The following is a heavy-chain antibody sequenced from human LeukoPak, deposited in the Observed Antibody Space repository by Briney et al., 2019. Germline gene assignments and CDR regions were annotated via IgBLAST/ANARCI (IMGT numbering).Heavy chain of an antibody. Sequence: SETLSLTCTVSGGSISSGGYYWSWIRQHPGKGLEWIGYIYYSGSTYYNPSLKSRVTISVDTSKNQFSLKLSSVTAADTAVYYCARTPARITMIVVVHPYFDHWGQGTLVTVSS. J-gene: IGHJ4*02. D-gene: IGHD3-22*01. CDR2: IYYSGST. CDR3: ARTPARITMIVVVHPYFDH. V-gene: IGHV4-31*03. CDR1: GGSISSGGYY.